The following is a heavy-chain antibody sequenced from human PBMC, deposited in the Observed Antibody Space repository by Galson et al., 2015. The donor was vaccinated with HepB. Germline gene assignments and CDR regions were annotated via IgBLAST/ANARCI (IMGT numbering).Heavy chain of an antibody. CDR1: GGSFSSSSHY. CDR3: ARWYSSSWLIAY. D-gene: IGHD6-13*01. Sequence: LSLTCTVSGGSFSSSSHYWGWIRQPPGKGLEWIGSIYYSGSTYYNPSLKSRVTISVDTSKNQFSLKLSSVTAADTAVYYCARWYSSSWLIAYWGQGTLVTVSS. CDR2: IYYSGST. V-gene: IGHV4-39*01. J-gene: IGHJ4*02.